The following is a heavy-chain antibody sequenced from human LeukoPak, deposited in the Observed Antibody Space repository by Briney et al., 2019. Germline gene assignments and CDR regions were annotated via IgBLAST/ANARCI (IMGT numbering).Heavy chain of an antibody. CDR1: GYTFTSYG. V-gene: IGHV1-18*01. CDR2: ISAYNGNT. J-gene: IGHJ4*02. CDR3: ARVAGATVLAAHFDY. D-gene: IGHD1-26*01. Sequence: ASVKVSCKASGYTFTSYGISWVRQAPGQGLEWMGWISAYNGNTNYAQKFQGRVTITADESTSTAYIELSSLRSEDTAVYYCARVAGATVLAAHFDYWGQGTLVTVSS.